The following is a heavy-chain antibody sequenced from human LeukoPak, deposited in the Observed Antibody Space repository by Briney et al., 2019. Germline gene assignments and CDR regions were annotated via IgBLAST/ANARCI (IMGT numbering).Heavy chain of an antibody. D-gene: IGHD6-19*01. Sequence: GGSLTLSCAASGITFRSYGMHWVRQAPGKGLEWVTFIWYDGSKTFYADSVKGRFTISRDNSKNTLYLQMNSLRAEDTAVYYCAKGFYVAGNYYFDYWGQGTLVTVSS. V-gene: IGHV3-30*02. CDR1: GITFRSYG. CDR2: IWYDGSKT. CDR3: AKGFYVAGNYYFDY. J-gene: IGHJ4*02.